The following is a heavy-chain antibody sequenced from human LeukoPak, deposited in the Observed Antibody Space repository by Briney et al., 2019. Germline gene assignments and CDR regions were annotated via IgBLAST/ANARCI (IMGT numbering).Heavy chain of an antibody. J-gene: IGHJ4*02. Sequence: SETLSLTCAVYGGSFSGYYWSWIRQPPGKGLEWIGEINHSGSTNYNPSLKSRVTISVDTSKNQFSLKLSSVTAADTAVYYCAVLDPGIAVAGTDWGQGTLVTVSS. V-gene: IGHV4-34*01. CDR2: INHSGST. D-gene: IGHD6-19*01. CDR3: AVLDPGIAVAGTD. CDR1: GGSFSGYY.